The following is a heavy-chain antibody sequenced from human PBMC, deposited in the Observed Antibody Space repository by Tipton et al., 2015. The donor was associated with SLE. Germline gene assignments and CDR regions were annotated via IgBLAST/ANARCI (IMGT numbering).Heavy chain of an antibody. CDR1: GGSISSHY. J-gene: IGHJ4*02. D-gene: IGHD2-15*01. V-gene: IGHV4-34*01. CDR3: AVEDVGYCDGGSCPYYFDY. Sequence: GLVKPSETLSLTCTVSGGSISSHYWNWIRQSPGKGLEWIGEVNRSGNTNYNPSLKSRVAISVDPSKNQYSLRLSSVTAADTAMYFCAVEDVGYCDGGSCPYYFDYWGQGTLVTVSS. CDR2: VNRSGNT.